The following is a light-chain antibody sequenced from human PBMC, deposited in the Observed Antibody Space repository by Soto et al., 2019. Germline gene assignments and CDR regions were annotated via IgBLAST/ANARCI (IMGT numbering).Light chain of an antibody. Sequence: DIPLTQSPSSLAASVGDRLTLTCRASRNVSIYLNWYQHKPGKGPTLLIHATSDLQIGVPSRFSGSGSGTEFTLTISSLEPGDFGTYYCQQSYKMPSFGQGTRLEIK. V-gene: IGKV1-39*01. CDR3: QQSYKMPS. J-gene: IGKJ5*01. CDR2: ATS. CDR1: RNVSIY.